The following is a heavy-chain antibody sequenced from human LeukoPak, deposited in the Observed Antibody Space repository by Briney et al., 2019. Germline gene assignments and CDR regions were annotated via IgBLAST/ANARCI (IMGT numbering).Heavy chain of an antibody. Sequence: GGSLRLSCEASGFTFTTYSMTWVRQAPGKGLEWVSFIYSGTIHYSDSVKGRFTISRDNSKNTLYLQMNSLRAEDTAVYYCARRAGAYSHPYDYWGQGTLVTVSS. J-gene: IGHJ4*02. V-gene: IGHV3-53*01. D-gene: IGHD4/OR15-4a*01. CDR2: IYSGTI. CDR3: ARRAGAYSHPYDY. CDR1: GFTFTTYS.